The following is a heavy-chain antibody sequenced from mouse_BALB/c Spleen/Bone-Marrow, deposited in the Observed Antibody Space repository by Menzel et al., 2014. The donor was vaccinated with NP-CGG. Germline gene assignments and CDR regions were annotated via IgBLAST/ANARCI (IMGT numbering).Heavy chain of an antibody. CDR3: ARGYDYSSWFAY. J-gene: IGHJ3*01. D-gene: IGHD2-4*01. CDR2: INNNGGDT. Sequence: VESGGGLVQPGGSLKLSCAASGFTFSSYGMSWVRQTPDKRLEMIATINNNGGDTYYPDSVKGRFTISRDNAKNTLYLQMSSLKSEDTTMYYCARGYDYSSWFAYWGQGTLVTVSP. CDR1: GFTFSSYG. V-gene: IGHV5-6-3*01.